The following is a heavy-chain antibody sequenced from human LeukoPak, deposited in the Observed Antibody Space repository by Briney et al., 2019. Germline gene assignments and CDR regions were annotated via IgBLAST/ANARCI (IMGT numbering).Heavy chain of an antibody. Sequence: SMKISCNGSGYTFTSYWHCWGRQMPGEGVEWMGIIYPCDSNTRYSPSFQGQVTISADRSISTAYLQRSTLTAADTAMYYCARRDSSSYGLDVWGQGTTVTVSS. J-gene: IGHJ6*02. V-gene: IGHV5-51*01. D-gene: IGHD6-13*01. CDR1: GYTFTSYW. CDR3: ARRDSSSYGLDV. CDR2: IYPCDSNT.